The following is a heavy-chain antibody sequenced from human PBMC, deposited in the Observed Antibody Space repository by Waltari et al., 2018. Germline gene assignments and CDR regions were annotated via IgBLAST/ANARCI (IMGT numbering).Heavy chain of an antibody. J-gene: IGHJ4*02. CDR1: GGTFSSYA. CDR3: ASGFGNDYDSSGSMGY. Sequence: QVQLVQSGAEVKKPGSSVKVSCKASGGTFSSYAIRWVRQAHGQGLGWMGGIIPIVGTANYAQKFQGRVTITADKSTSTAYMELSSLRSEDTAVYYCASGFGNDYDSSGSMGYWGQGTLVTVSS. V-gene: IGHV1-69*14. D-gene: IGHD3-22*01. CDR2: IIPIVGTA.